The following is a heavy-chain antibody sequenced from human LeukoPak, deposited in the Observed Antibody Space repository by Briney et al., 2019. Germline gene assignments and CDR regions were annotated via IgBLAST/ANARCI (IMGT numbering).Heavy chain of an antibody. Sequence: SETLSLTCSVSGGSISSYYWSWLRQPPGRGLQWIGYIYYTGTTNYNPSLKSRAAISVDTSKNQFSLNLTSVTAADTAVYYCVRDKGDGTRPSSERFDYWGQGTLVTVSS. CDR1: GGSISSYY. V-gene: IGHV4-59*01. J-gene: IGHJ4*02. D-gene: IGHD5-24*01. CDR3: VRDKGDGTRPSSERFDY. CDR2: IYYTGTT.